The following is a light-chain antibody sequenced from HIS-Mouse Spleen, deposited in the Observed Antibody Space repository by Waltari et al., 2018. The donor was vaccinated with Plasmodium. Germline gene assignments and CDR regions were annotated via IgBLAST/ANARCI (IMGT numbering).Light chain of an antibody. CDR3: QQYDNLPIT. CDR1: QDISNY. CDR2: DAS. Sequence: DIQMTQSQSSLSASVGDRVTITCQASQDISNYLNWYQQNPGKSPKLLIYDASNLEKGVPSRFSGIGSGTDFTFTISSLQPEDIATYYCQQYDNLPITFGQGTRLEIK. J-gene: IGKJ5*01. V-gene: IGKV1-33*01.